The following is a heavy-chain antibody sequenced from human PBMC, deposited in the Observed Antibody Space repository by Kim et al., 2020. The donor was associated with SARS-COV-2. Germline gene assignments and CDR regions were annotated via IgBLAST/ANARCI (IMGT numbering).Heavy chain of an antibody. CDR1: GYTFTSYG. Sequence: ASVKVSCKASGYTFTSYGISWVRQAPGQGLEWMGWISAYNGNTNYAQKLQGRVTMTTDTSTSTAYMELRSLRSDDTAVYYCARDRPRITMIVVVPKDYWGQGTLVTVSS. V-gene: IGHV1-18*04. CDR2: ISAYNGNT. J-gene: IGHJ4*02. D-gene: IGHD3-22*01. CDR3: ARDRPRITMIVVVPKDY.